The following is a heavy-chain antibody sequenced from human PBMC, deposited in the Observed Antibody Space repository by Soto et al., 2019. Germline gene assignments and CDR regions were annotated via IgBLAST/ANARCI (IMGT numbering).Heavy chain of an antibody. CDR3: ARVPDR. Sequence: SETLSLTCTFSGCSISSYYWSWIRQPPGKGLEWIGYIYYSGSTNYNPSLKSRVTISVDTSKNQFSLKLSSVTAADTAVYYCARVPDRWGQGTLITVS. J-gene: IGHJ5*02. D-gene: IGHD2-2*01. V-gene: IGHV4-59*12. CDR2: IYYSGST. CDR1: GCSISSYY.